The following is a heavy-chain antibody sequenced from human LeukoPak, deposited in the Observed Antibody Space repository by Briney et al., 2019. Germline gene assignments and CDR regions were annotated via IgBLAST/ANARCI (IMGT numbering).Heavy chain of an antibody. V-gene: IGHV4-4*07. CDR1: GGSISSYY. Sequence: SETLSLTCTVSGGSISSYYWTWIRQPAGKGLEWIGRIYSSGSTNYNPSLKSRVTMSVDTSKNQFSLKLNSVTAADTAVYYCARLYYYGSGRVWGKGTTVTVSS. CDR3: ARLYYYGSGRV. J-gene: IGHJ6*04. CDR2: IYSSGST. D-gene: IGHD3-10*01.